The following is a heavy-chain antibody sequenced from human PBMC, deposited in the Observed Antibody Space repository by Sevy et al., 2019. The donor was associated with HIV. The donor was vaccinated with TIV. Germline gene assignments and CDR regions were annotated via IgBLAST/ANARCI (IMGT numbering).Heavy chain of an antibody. Sequence: GGSLRLSCAASEFSFHDYYMSWIRQAPGMGLEYISYISDNGYNLYYADSVRGRFTISRDNAKNSLYLQMNSLRIEDTAVYYCARVGPYTSRWHFDYWGQGTLVTVSS. CDR3: ARVGPYTSRWHFDY. CDR2: ISDNGYNL. D-gene: IGHD6-13*01. CDR1: EFSFHDYY. V-gene: IGHV3-11*04. J-gene: IGHJ4*02.